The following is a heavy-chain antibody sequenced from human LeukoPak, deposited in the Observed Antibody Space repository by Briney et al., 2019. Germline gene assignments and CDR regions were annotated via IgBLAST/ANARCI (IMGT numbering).Heavy chain of an antibody. CDR3: ARRGSGWYENLFHP. CDR2: IYYIGST. V-gene: IGHV4-59*01. CDR1: GGSISSYY. D-gene: IGHD6-19*01. Sequence: PSETLSLTCTVSGGSISSYYWSWIRQPPGKGLEWIGYIYYIGSTNYIPSLKSRVTISVDTSKYQFSLNLSSVTAADAAVYYCARRGSGWYENLFHPWGQGTLVTVSS. J-gene: IGHJ5*02.